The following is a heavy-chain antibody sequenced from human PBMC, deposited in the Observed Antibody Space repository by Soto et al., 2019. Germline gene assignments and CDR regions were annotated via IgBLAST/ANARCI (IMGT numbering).Heavy chain of an antibody. J-gene: IGHJ6*02. Sequence: QGQLVESGGGVVQPGRSLRLSCAASGFTFSSYPMHWVRQAPGKGLECVAVISYDGSNKYYADSVKGRFTISRDNSKNTLYLQMNSLRAEGTAVYYCARDGANYYGSGENYYFVMDVWGQGTTVTGSS. V-gene: IGHV3-30-3*01. CDR2: ISYDGSNK. CDR3: ARDGANYYGSGENYYFVMDV. CDR1: GFTFSSYP. D-gene: IGHD3-10*01.